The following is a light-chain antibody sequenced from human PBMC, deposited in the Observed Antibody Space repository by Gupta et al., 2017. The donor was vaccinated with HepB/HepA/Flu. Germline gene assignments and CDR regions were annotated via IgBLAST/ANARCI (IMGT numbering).Light chain of an antibody. V-gene: IGLV2-14*03. CDR3: SSYTSSSTSAV. Sequence: QSAFLQPASVSGSPGPSLALSWPGTISAGGGYNFVSCYPRPPRKAPKLMMCDVSNRPSGVSNRFSGSKSGNTAYLTISGLQAEDEADYYCSSYTSSSTSAVFGGGTKLTVL. J-gene: IGLJ2*01. CDR2: DVS. CDR1: ISAGGGYNF.